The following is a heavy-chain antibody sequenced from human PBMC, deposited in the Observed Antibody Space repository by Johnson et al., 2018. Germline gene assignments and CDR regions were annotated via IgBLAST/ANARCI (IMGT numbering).Heavy chain of an antibody. CDR3: ANGRGDSWSYYPRH. CDR2: IWYDGSNK. J-gene: IGHJ1*01. D-gene: IGHD1-26*01. CDR1: GFTFSSYG. V-gene: IGHV3-33*06. Sequence: QVQLVQSGGGVVQPGRSLRLSCAASGFTFSSYGMHWVLQAPGKGLEWVAVIWYDGSNKSYADSVKGRFTISIDNSKNTLYLQMNSLTAEETAVYYCANGRGDSWSYYPRHWGQGRLVTVSS.